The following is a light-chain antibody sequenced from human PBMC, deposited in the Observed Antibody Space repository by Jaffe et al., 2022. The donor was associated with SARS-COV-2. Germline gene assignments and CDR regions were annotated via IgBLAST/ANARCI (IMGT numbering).Light chain of an antibody. CDR2: WAS. J-gene: IGKJ3*01. CDR3: QQYYSARGFT. V-gene: IGKV4-1*01. CDR1: ESILYSSNNQNY. Sequence: DIVMTQSPASLAVSLGERATISCKSSESILYSSNNQNYLAWYQQKPGQPPKLLIYWASTRESGVPDRFSASGSGTDFTLTISSLQAEDVAVYYCQQYYSARGFTFGPGTRVEIK.